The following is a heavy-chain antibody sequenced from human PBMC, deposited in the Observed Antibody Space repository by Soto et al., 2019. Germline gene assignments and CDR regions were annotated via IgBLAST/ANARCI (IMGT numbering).Heavy chain of an antibody. CDR3: ATSSSWYRVSEYFQH. D-gene: IGHD6-13*01. CDR2: INHSGST. Sequence: ASETLSLTCAVYGGSFSGYYWSWIRQPPGKGLEWIGEINHSGSTNXTXSXXXXXXXXXXXXKNQFSLKLSSVTAADTAVYYCATSSSWYRVSEYFQHWGQGTLVTVYS. V-gene: IGHV4-34*01. J-gene: IGHJ1*01. CDR1: GGSFSGYY.